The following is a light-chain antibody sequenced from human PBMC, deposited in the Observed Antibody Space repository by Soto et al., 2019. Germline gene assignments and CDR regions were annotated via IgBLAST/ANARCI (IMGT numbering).Light chain of an antibody. CDR3: QQYNSYWT. Sequence: IQMAQSPSTLSASVGDRVTITFRASQSISSWLAWYQQKPGKAPKLLIYKASSLESGVPSRFSGSGSGTEFTLTISSLQPDDFATYYCQQYNSYWTFGQRTKV. V-gene: IGKV1-5*03. J-gene: IGKJ1*01. CDR1: QSISSW. CDR2: KAS.